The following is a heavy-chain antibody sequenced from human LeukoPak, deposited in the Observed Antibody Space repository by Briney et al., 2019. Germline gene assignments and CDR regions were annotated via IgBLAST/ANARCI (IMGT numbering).Heavy chain of an antibody. D-gene: IGHD6-13*01. CDR3: ANVAADSYYYYGMDV. Sequence: GGSLRLSCAASGFTFDDYAVHWVRQAPGKGLEWVSLISGDGGSTYYADSVKGRFTISRDNSKNSLYLQMNSLRTEDTALYYCANVAADSYYYYGMDVWGQGTTVTVSS. J-gene: IGHJ6*02. CDR1: GFTFDDYA. CDR2: ISGDGGST. V-gene: IGHV3-43*02.